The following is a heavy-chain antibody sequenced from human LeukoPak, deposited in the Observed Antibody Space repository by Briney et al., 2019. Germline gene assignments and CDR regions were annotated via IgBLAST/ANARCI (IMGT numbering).Heavy chain of an antibody. D-gene: IGHD3-10*01. CDR2: IILILGTT. Sequence: SVKVSCKASGITFDSSAISWVRQAPGQGLEWMGGIILILGTTNYAQRFQDRVTLTADESTTTAYMELSSLRSEDTAVYYCARVPRITILRELDYWGQGTLVTVSS. CDR1: GITFDSSA. CDR3: ARVPRITILRELDY. V-gene: IGHV1-69*13. J-gene: IGHJ4*02.